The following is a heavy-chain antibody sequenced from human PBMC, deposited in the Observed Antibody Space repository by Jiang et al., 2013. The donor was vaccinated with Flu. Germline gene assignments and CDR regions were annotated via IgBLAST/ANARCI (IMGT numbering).Heavy chain of an antibody. CDR1: GFTFSSYA. CDR2: ISYNANKE. V-gene: IGHV3-30*04. Sequence: VQLVESGGGVVQPGRSLRLSCAASGFTFSSYAMYWVRQAPGKGLEWVALISYNANKEYYADSVKGRFTISRDNSKNTLYVEMNSPRSEDSAVYYCARASGWYSEYYFDYWGQGTLVVVSS. J-gene: IGHJ4*02. CDR3: ARASGWYSEYYFDY. D-gene: IGHD6-19*01.